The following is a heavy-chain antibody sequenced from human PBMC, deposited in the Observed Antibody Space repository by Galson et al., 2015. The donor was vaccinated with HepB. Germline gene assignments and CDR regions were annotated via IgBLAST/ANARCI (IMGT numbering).Heavy chain of an antibody. CDR2: IIPVYGTA. CDR3: AAYYDISTGPRSLEY. CDR1: GGAFSSYA. D-gene: IGHD3-9*01. V-gene: IGHV1-69*06. Sequence: SVKVSCKASGGAFSSYAFSWVRQAPGQGLEWMGGIIPVYGTANYIEKFRGRVTITADKSTTTVYMELSSLRSDDTAVYYCAAYYDISTGPRSLEYWGQGTLVTVSS. J-gene: IGHJ4*02.